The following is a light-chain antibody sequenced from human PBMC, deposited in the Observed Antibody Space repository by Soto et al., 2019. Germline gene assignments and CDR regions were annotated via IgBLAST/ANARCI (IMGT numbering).Light chain of an antibody. CDR3: QMYVTAPET. Sequence: DIQMTQSPSSLSASVGDRLTITCRASQDIGKSLAWYQQRPGKVPKPLIYAASTLHSGVPSRFSGGGSGTHFTLPISNLQPEDVATYYCQMYVTAPETFGQGTKVEI. V-gene: IGKV1-27*01. CDR1: QDIGKS. CDR2: AAS. J-gene: IGKJ1*01.